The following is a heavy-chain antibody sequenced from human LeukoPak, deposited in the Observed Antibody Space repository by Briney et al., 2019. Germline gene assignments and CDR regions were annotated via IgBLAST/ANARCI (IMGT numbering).Heavy chain of an antibody. CDR1: GYTFTGYY. D-gene: IGHD1-26*01. CDR2: IDPNSGGT. V-gene: IGHV1-2*02. J-gene: IGHJ3*02. Sequence: ASVKVSCKASGYTFTGYYMHWVRQAPGQGLEWMGWIDPNSGGTNYAQNFQGRVTMTRDTSISTAYMELSRLRSDDTALYYCARASGRYSDAFDIWGQGTMVTVSS. CDR3: ARASGRYSDAFDI.